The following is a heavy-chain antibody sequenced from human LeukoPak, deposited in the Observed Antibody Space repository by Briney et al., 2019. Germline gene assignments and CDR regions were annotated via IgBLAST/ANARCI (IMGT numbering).Heavy chain of an antibody. D-gene: IGHD5-18*01. CDR2: MNPNTGNT. V-gene: IGHV1-8*01. CDR3: ARGMDTAF. CDR1: GYIFTRYD. Sequence: ASVKVSCKASGYIFTRYDVNWVRQATGQGLEWMGWMNPNTGNTVYAQKFQGRVTMTRDTSIKTAYMELSSLRSEDTAVYFCARGMDTAFWGQGTLVTVSS. J-gene: IGHJ4*02.